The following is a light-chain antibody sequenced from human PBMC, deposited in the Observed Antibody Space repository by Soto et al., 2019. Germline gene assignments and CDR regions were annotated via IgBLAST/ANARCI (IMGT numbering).Light chain of an antibody. CDR3: QQSHSSPLS. CDR1: QSISRN. J-gene: IGKJ4*01. Sequence: IQMTQSPSSLSASVGDRVTITWRASQSISRNLNWYQQKPGKAPELLIYTASNLQSGVPSRFSGSGSGTDFALTISSLQPEDSAVYYCQQSHSSPLSFGGGTKVEFK. CDR2: TAS. V-gene: IGKV1-39*01.